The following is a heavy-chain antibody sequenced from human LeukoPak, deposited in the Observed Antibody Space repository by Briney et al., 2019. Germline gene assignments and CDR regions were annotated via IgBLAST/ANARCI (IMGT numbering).Heavy chain of an antibody. CDR1: GYTFTSYY. D-gene: IGHD3-22*01. Sequence: ASVKVSCKASGYTFTSYYMHWVRQAPGQGLEWMGIISPSGGSTSYAQKFQGRVTMTRDMSTSTVYMELSSLRSEDTAVYYCARQVYDSSGYYSTPFDYWGQGTLVTVSS. J-gene: IGHJ4*02. V-gene: IGHV1-46*01. CDR2: ISPSGGST. CDR3: ARQVYDSSGYYSTPFDY.